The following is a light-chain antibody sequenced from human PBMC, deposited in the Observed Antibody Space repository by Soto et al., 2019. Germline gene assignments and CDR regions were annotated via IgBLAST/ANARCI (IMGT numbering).Light chain of an antibody. J-gene: IGKJ3*01. Sequence: DIQMTQSPSSLSASVGDRVTITCRASQSISSYLNWYQQKPGKAPKLLIYAASSLQSGVPSRFSGSGSGTDFTLTISSLQPEDFAVYYCQHYGNSPPSVTFGPGTKVEIK. V-gene: IGKV1-39*01. CDR1: QSISSY. CDR3: QHYGNSPPSVT. CDR2: AAS.